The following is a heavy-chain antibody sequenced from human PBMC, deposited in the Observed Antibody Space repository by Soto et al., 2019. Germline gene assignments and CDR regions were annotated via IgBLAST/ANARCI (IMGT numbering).Heavy chain of an antibody. CDR3: ARGDGDYYDGNGYLGRH. V-gene: IGHV3-74*01. CDR1: GFTFSSYW. J-gene: IGHJ4*02. Sequence: EVQLVESGGGLVQPGGSLRLSCAASGFTFSSYWMHWVRQAPGKGLVWVSRINSDGSRTSYAASAKGRFTISRDNAKNTLYLQMNSLRAEDTAVYYCARGDGDYYDGNGYLGRHWGQGTLVTVSS. CDR2: INSDGSRT. D-gene: IGHD3-22*01.